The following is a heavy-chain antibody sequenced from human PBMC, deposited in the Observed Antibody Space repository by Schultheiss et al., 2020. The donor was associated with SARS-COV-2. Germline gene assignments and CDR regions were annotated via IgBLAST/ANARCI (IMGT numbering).Heavy chain of an antibody. CDR3: TTEWYNWNDDFDY. Sequence: GGSLRLSCAASGFTFSNAWMSWVRQAPGKGLEWVGRIKSKTDGGTTDYAAPVKGRFTISRDDSKNTLYLQMNSLKTEDTAVYYCTTEWYNWNDDFDYWGQGTXVTVSS. CDR1: GFTFSNAW. J-gene: IGHJ4*02. CDR2: IKSKTDGGTT. V-gene: IGHV3-15*01. D-gene: IGHD1-1*01.